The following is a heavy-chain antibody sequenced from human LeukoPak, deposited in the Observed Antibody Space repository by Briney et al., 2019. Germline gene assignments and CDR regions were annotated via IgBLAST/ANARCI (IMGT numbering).Heavy chain of an antibody. J-gene: IGHJ5*02. V-gene: IGHV1-2*02. Sequence: ASVKVSCKTSGYSFTDYYIHWVRQAPGQGLEWMGWINTKSGRTSSARKFQGRVTMTRDPSITTVYMDMAWLTSDGTAIYFCARADFINAGPYLIGPWGQGTLVTVSS. CDR3: ARADFINAGPYLIGP. CDR2: INTKSGRT. CDR1: GYSFTDYY. D-gene: IGHD2-8*01.